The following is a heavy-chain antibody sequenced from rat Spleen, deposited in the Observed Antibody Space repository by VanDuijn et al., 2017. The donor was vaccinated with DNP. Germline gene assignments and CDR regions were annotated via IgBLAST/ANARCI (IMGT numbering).Heavy chain of an antibody. D-gene: IGHD1-2*01. V-gene: IGHV5S10*01. CDR3: ASWAPIAPLSTSNY. J-gene: IGHJ2*01. CDR2: TFYDGSRT. CDR1: GFTFSDYN. Sequence: EVHLVESGGGLVQPGRSLKLSCAASGFTFSDYNMAWVRQAPKKGLEWVANTFYDGSRTYYRDSVKGRFTISRDNAENTVYLQMSSLRSEDTATYYCASWAPIAPLSTSNYWGQGVMVTVSS.